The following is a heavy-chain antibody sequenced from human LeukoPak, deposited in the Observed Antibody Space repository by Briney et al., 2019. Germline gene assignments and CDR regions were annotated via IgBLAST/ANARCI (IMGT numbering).Heavy chain of an antibody. D-gene: IGHD3-22*01. CDR1: GFTFSSYG. Sequence: GGSLRLSCAASGFTFSSYGMHWVRQAPGKGLEWVAVISYDGSNKYYADSVKGRFTISRDNSKNTLYLQMNSLRAEDTAVHYCAKDAGYYYDSSGYYLDYWGQGTLVTVSS. J-gene: IGHJ4*02. CDR3: AKDAGYYYDSSGYYLDY. CDR2: ISYDGSNK. V-gene: IGHV3-30*18.